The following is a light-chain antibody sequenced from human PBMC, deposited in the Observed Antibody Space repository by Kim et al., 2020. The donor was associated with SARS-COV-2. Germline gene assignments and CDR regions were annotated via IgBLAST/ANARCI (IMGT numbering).Light chain of an antibody. V-gene: IGLV1-40*01. CDR3: QSYDSSLSGSV. Sequence: RVTISWTRSSSNIGGGYEVHWYQQLPGTAPKLLIYGNSNRPSGVPDRFSGSKSGTSASLAITGLQAEDEADYYCQSYDSSLSGSVFGGGTQLTVL. CDR2: GNS. CDR1: SSNIGGGYE. J-gene: IGLJ2*01.